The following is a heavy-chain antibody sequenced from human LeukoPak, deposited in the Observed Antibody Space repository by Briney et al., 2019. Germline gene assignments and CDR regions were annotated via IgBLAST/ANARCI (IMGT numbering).Heavy chain of an antibody. D-gene: IGHD3-10*01. J-gene: IGHJ4*02. CDR3: ARGRGVGLFDY. V-gene: IGHV3-48*02. CDR1: GFTFTTST. Sequence: GGSLRLSCAAFGFTFTTSTMNWVRQAPGKGLEWVSYISYSSITIYYADSVRGRFTISRDNAKNSLYLQMNGLRDEDTAVYYCARGRGVGLFDYWGQGTLVTVSS. CDR2: ISYSSITI.